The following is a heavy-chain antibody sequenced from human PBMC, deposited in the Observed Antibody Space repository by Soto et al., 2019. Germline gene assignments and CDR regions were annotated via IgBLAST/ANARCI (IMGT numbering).Heavy chain of an antibody. Sequence: EVQLLESGGGLVQPGGSLRLSCAASGFHFSSYAMNWVRQAPGKGLEWVSVISGSDGSTYYADSVKGRFTISRDNSKNTLNLQMNSLRAEDTAVYYCARRSSSWYFDYWGQGTLVTVSS. J-gene: IGHJ4*02. D-gene: IGHD6-13*01. V-gene: IGHV3-23*01. CDR1: GFHFSSYA. CDR3: ARRSSSWYFDY. CDR2: ISGSDGST.